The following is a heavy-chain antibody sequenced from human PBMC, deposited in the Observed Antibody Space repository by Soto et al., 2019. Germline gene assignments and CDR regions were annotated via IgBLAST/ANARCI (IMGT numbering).Heavy chain of an antibody. J-gene: IGHJ6*02. CDR1: GFTFSSSR. V-gene: IGHV3-7*05. Sequence: PAGSLTLSCAASGFTFSSSRMYWVRQAPGQGLELVANIKQDGSEKYYVDSVKGRFTITRDNAKNSLYLQMNSLRAEDTGVCYCARGGIWSGYYKEGYYYGMDVWGQGTAVTVSS. CDR2: IKQDGSEK. D-gene: IGHD3-3*01. CDR3: ARGGIWSGYYKEGYYYGMDV.